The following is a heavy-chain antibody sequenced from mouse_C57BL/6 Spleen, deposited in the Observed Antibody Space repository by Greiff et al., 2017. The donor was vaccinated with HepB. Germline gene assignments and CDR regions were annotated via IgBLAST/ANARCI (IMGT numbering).Heavy chain of an antibody. V-gene: IGHV1-74*01. CDR3: AIWGGNYFFAY. Sequence: QVQLQQPGAELVKPGASVKVSCKASGYTFPSSWMHWVKQRPGQGLEWIGRIHPSDSVTNYNQKFKGKATLTVDKSSSTAYMQLSSLTSEDSAVYYCAIWGGNYFFAYWGQGTLVTVSA. CDR1: GYTFPSSW. CDR2: IHPSDSVT. J-gene: IGHJ3*01. D-gene: IGHD2-1*01.